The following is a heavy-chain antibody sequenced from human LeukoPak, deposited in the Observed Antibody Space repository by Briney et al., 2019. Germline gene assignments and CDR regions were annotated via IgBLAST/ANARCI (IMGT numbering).Heavy chain of an antibody. CDR2: IQPDGSEK. J-gene: IGHJ4*02. D-gene: IGHD3-10*01. Sequence: GGSLRLSCATSGFTFSNYWMTWVRQAPGKGLEWVANIQPDGSEKYYVDSVKGRFTIARDNVKNSLYLQMNSLRAEDTAVYYCARGGSNRGVMMSFDYWGQGTLVTVSS. V-gene: IGHV3-7*01. CDR3: ARGGSNRGVMMSFDY. CDR1: GFTFSNYW.